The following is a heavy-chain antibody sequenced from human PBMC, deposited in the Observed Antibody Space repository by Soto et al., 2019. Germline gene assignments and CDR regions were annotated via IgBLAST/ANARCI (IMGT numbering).Heavy chain of an antibody. CDR1: GFIFSNYC. J-gene: IGHJ4*02. CDR2: INDDGSST. CDR3: VRGLDRDYCHDY. D-gene: IGHD2-15*01. V-gene: IGHV3-74*01. Sequence: EVQLVESGGALVQPGGSLRLSCVASGFIFSNYCMHWVRQAPGKGLVWVARINDDGSSTSFADSVKGRFTISRDNAKNTLYLQMTSLRAEDTAVYYCVRGLDRDYCHDYWGQGTLVTVSS.